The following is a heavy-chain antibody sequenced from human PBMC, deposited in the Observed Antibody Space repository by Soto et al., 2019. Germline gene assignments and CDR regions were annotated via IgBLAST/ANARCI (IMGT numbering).Heavy chain of an antibody. CDR3: ATDVKYSSSSGYFQH. V-gene: IGHV3-43*01. CDR2: ISWDGGST. Sequence: GGSLRLSCAASGFTFDDYTMHWVRQAPGKGLEWVSLISWDGGSTYYADSVKGRFTISRDNSKNSLYLQMNSLRTEDTALYYCATDVKYSSSSGYFQHWGQGTLVTVSS. CDR1: GFTFDDYT. J-gene: IGHJ1*01. D-gene: IGHD6-6*01.